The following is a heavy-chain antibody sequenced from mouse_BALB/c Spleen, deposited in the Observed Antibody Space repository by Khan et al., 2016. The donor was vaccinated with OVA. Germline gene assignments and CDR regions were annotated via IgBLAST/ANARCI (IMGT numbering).Heavy chain of an antibody. V-gene: IGHV1-20*01. CDR2: INPHIGET. CDR3: TRIYRSDFDY. Sequence: VQLKESGPELVRPGPSVKISCTASGYSFTGYFMNWVMQSHGKSLEWIGRINPHIGETFYNQRFKDKATLTVDESSNTAHMEFRSLTSEDSAVYFCTRIYRSDFDYWGQGTTLTVSS. D-gene: IGHD1-1*01. J-gene: IGHJ2*01. CDR1: GYSFTGYF.